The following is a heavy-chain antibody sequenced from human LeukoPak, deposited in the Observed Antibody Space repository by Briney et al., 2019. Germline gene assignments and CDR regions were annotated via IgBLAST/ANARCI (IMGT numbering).Heavy chain of an antibody. Sequence: PSETLSLTCSVSGVSISSDSYYWSWIRQPAGKGLEWIGRIYTSGSTNYNPSLKSRVTISVDKSKNQFSLKLSSVTAADTAVYYCAREHSSSAGFVDYWGQGTLVTVSS. D-gene: IGHD6-6*01. V-gene: IGHV4-61*02. J-gene: IGHJ4*02. CDR1: GVSISSDSYY. CDR3: AREHSSSAGFVDY. CDR2: IYTSGST.